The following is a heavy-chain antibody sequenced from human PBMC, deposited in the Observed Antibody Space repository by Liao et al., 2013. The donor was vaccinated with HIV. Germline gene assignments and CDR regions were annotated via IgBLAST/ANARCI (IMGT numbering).Heavy chain of an antibody. Sequence: QVQLQESGPGLVKPSETLSLTCTVSGGSISSYYWSWIRQPAGKGLEWIGRIYTSGSTNYNPSLKSRVTMSVDTSKKQFSLKLSSVTAADTAVYYCARGLGYCSSTSCRDAFDIWGQGTMVTVSS. D-gene: IGHD2-2*01. CDR1: GGSISSYY. CDR2: IYTSGST. V-gene: IGHV4-4*07. CDR3: ARGLGYCSSTSCRDAFDI. J-gene: IGHJ3*02.